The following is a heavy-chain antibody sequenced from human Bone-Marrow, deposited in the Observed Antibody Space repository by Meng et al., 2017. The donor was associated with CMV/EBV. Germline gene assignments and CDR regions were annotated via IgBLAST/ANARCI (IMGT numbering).Heavy chain of an antibody. V-gene: IGHV4-30-4*08. Sequence: SETLSLTCTVSGGSISSGDYYWSWIRQPPGKGLEWIGYIYYSGSTYYNPSLKSRVTISVDTSKNQFSLKLSSVTAADTAVYYCARGLEYSSSPDYWGQGTLVTVSS. J-gene: IGHJ4*02. CDR2: IYYSGST. CDR3: ARGLEYSSSPDY. D-gene: IGHD6-6*01. CDR1: GGSISSGDYY.